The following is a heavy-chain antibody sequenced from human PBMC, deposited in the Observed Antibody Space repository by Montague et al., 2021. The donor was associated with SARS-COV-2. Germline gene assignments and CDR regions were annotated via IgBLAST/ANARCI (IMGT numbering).Heavy chain of an antibody. CDR3: ARNRGWGSRGAGYIDL. CDR2: IYYTGST. CDR1: GGAIRGDNYY. V-gene: IGHV4-31*03. J-gene: IGHJ2*01. Sequence: TLSLTCTVSGGAIRGDNYYWTWISKHPKKSQEWIAYIYYTGSTYYNPSLQSRLRTSLDTSKNQFSLTLTSVTAADTAIYYCARNRGWGSRGAGYIDLWGRGTLVTVSS. D-gene: IGHD7-27*01.